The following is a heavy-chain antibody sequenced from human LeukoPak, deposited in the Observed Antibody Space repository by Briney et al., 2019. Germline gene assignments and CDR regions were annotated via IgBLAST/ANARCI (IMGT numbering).Heavy chain of an antibody. D-gene: IGHD3-10*01. CDR3: AKEAYYDSGSYYPSRVAFDI. CDR2: IRYDGSNK. J-gene: IGHJ3*02. Sequence: GGSLRLSCAASGFTFSSYWMSWVRQAPGKGLEWVSFIRYDGSNKYYADSVKGRFTISRDNSKNTLYLQMNSLRAEDTAVYYCAKEAYYDSGSYYPSRVAFDIWGQGTMVTVSS. CDR1: GFTFSSYW. V-gene: IGHV3-30*02.